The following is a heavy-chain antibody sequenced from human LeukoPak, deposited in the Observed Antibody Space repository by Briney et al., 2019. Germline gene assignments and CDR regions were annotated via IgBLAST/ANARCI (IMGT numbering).Heavy chain of an antibody. D-gene: IGHD3-16*01. CDR1: GGSISSYY. CDR2: IYYSGST. CDR3: ARASMTSKWGYYYYGMDV. Sequence: SETLSLTCTVSGGSISSYYWSWIRQPPGKGLEWIGYIYYSGSTNYNPSLKSRVTISVDTSENQFSLKLSSVTAADTAVYYCARASMTSKWGYYYYGMDVWGQGTTVTVSS. V-gene: IGHV4-59*01. J-gene: IGHJ6*02.